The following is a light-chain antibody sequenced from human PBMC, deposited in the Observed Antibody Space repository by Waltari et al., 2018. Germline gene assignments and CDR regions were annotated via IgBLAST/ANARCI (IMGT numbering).Light chain of an antibody. CDR3: QQYDNSLWT. CDR1: QSVTGRY. CDR2: DTS. Sequence: EILLTQSPGTLSLSPGERATLSCRATQSVTGRYFAWYQQKPGQAPRLLIYDTSTRATGIPDRFSGSGSGADFTLTISRLEPEDFAVYYCQQYDNSLWTFGQGTKVDIK. V-gene: IGKV3-20*01. J-gene: IGKJ1*01.